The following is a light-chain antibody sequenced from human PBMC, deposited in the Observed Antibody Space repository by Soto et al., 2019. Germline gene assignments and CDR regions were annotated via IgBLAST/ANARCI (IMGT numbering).Light chain of an antibody. J-gene: IGKJ5*01. CDR3: QQNYGPSPIG. V-gene: IGKV3D-15*01. CDR1: QSVSSR. Sequence: IVMTQSPGTISLPPGERAILSCIPSQSVSSRLAWYQQKPGQAPRLLTYDASNRATGVPARFSGSGSGTDFALSISSLHTEDFGAYYCQQNYGPSPIGFGQGTPLE. CDR2: DAS.